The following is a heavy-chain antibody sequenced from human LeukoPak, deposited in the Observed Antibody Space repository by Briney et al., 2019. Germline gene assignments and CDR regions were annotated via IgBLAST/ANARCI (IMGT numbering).Heavy chain of an antibody. J-gene: IGHJ4*02. D-gene: IGHD3-16*02. CDR3: VYQNDYGDK. CDR1: GFTVNSNY. V-gene: IGHV3-21*01. CDR2: TTSSSSYI. Sequence: PGGSLRLSCAASGFTVNSNYMSWVRQAPGKGLEWVLSTTSSSSYIYYADSVKGRFTISRDNAKNSLYLQMNSLRAEDTAVYYCVYQNDYGDKWGQGTLVTVSS.